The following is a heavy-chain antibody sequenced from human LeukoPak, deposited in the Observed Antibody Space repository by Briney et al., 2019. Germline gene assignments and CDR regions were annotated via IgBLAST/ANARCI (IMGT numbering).Heavy chain of an antibody. CDR3: ARGIAVAAPLGDY. Sequence: SGPTLVNPTQTPTLTCTFPGFSLSTSGMCVSWIRQPPGKALEWLARIDWDDDKYYSTSLKTRLTISKDTSKNQVVLTMTNMDPVDTATCYCARGIAVAAPLGDYWGQGTLVTVSS. CDR2: IDWDDDK. D-gene: IGHD6-19*01. J-gene: IGHJ4*02. V-gene: IGHV2-70*11. CDR1: GFSLSTSGMC.